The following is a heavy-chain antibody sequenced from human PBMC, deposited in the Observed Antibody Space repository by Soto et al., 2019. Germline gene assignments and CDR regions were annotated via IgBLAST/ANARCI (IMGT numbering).Heavy chain of an antibody. V-gene: IGHV4-34*01. D-gene: IGHD3-10*01. Sequence: QVQLQQWGAGLLKPSETLSLTCAVYGGSFSGYYWSWIRQPPGKGLEWIGEINHSGSTNYNPSLKSRVTISVDTSKNQFSLKLSSVTAADTAVYYCARVHRILWFGEFPLDYWGQGTLVTVSS. J-gene: IGHJ4*02. CDR3: ARVHRILWFGEFPLDY. CDR1: GGSFSGYY. CDR2: INHSGST.